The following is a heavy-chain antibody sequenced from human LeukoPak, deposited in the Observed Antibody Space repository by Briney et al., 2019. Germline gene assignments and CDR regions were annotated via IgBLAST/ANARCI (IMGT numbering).Heavy chain of an antibody. V-gene: IGHV3-48*03. Sequence: GGSLRLSCAASGLTFSNYEMNWVRQAPGKGLEWLSYISRSSNMIFYAESVKGRFTISRDNAKNSLYLQMNSLGAEDTAIYYCATATGGWYRYYFDSWGQGILVTVSS. CDR2: ISRSSNMI. J-gene: IGHJ4*02. CDR3: ATATGGWYRYYFDS. CDR1: GLTFSNYE. D-gene: IGHD6-19*01.